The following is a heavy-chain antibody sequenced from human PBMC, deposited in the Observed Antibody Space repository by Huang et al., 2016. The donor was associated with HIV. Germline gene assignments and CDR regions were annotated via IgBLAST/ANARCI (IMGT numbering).Heavy chain of an antibody. CDR1: GGSISTYY. Sequence: QVQLQESGPGLVKPSETLSLTCTVSGGSISTYYWSWIRQSDGKGLEWIGRFYTSGNTNYNPSLRSRVTMAVDTSKNQFSLRLTSVTAADTAVYYCARENEFCGSTNCHHYYYGLDVWGQGTTVTVSS. D-gene: IGHD2-2*01. CDR3: ARENEFCGSTNCHHYYYGLDV. CDR2: FYTSGNT. J-gene: IGHJ6*02. V-gene: IGHV4-4*07.